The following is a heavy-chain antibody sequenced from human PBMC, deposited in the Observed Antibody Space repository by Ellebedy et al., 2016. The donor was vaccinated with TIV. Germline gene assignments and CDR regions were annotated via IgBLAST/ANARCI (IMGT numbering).Heavy chain of an antibody. Sequence: AASVKVSCKASGYTFTNYAMHWVRQAPGHRLEWMGWINAGNVNTKYSQKFQGRVNMTEDTSTDTAYMALRSLRSEDTAVYYCARVQGYSSSSARGHWFDPWGQGTLVTVSS. D-gene: IGHD6-6*01. J-gene: IGHJ5*02. V-gene: IGHV1-3*01. CDR2: INAGNVNT. CDR3: ARVQGYSSSSARGHWFDP. CDR1: GYTFTNYA.